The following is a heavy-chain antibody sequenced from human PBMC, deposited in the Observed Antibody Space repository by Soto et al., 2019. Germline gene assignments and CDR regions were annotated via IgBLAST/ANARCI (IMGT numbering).Heavy chain of an antibody. CDR3: TNERITMIVVVIFDY. D-gene: IGHD3-22*01. CDR2: IKSKTDGGTT. CDR1: GFTFSNAW. V-gene: IGHV3-15*01. Sequence: GGSLRLSCAASGFTFSNAWISWVRQAPGKGLEWVGRIKSKTDGGTTDYAAPVKGRFTISRDDSKNTLYLQMNSLKTEDTAVYYCTNERITMIVVVIFDYWGQGTLVTVSS. J-gene: IGHJ4*02.